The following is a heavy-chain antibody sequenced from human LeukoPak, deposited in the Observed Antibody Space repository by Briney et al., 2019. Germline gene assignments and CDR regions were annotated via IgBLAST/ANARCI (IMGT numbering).Heavy chain of an antibody. CDR2: INHSGST. Sequence: SETLSLTCAVYGGSFSGYYWSWIRQPPGKGLEWIGEINHSGSTNYNPSLKSRVTISVDTSKNQFSLKLSSVTAADTAVYYCALRVVIRYFDYWGQGTLVTVSS. J-gene: IGHJ4*02. D-gene: IGHD3-3*01. V-gene: IGHV4-34*01. CDR3: ALRVVIRYFDY. CDR1: GGSFSGYY.